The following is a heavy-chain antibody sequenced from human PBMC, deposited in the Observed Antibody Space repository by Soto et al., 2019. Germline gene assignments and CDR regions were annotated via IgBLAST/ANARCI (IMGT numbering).Heavy chain of an antibody. CDR3: ARHHEYCSGGTCYVVDY. CDR2: VYYTGST. J-gene: IGHJ4*02. CDR1: GASISPYY. V-gene: IGHV4-59*08. D-gene: IGHD2-15*01. Sequence: QVQLQESGPGLVKPSETLSLTCTVSGASISPYYWTWIRQPPGKELEWIGYVYYTGSTNYRPSLESRVTLSLDTSKSQFTLMLTSVPAADTAVYYCARHHEYCSGGTCYVVDYWGPGTLVTVSS.